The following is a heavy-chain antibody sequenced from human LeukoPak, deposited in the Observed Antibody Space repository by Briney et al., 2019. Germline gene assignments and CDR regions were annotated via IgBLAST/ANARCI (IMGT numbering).Heavy chain of an antibody. Sequence: GGSLRLSCAASGFTFSSYAMSWVRQAPGKGLEWVSSIGSSGDTTYYAGSVKGRFTISRDNSKNTLYLQMNSLRAEDTALYYCAKGGRVAGATQKYFDYWGQGTLVTVSS. CDR3: AKGGRVAGATQKYFDY. J-gene: IGHJ4*02. V-gene: IGHV3-23*01. CDR2: IGSSGDTT. D-gene: IGHD1-26*01. CDR1: GFTFSSYA.